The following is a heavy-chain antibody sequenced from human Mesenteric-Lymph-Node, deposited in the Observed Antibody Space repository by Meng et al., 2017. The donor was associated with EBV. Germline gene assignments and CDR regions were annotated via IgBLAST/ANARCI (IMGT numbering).Heavy chain of an antibody. J-gene: IGHJ4*02. Sequence: QVRLQQWGAGLLKPSETLSLTCPVYGESFSGFYWSWVRQAPGKGLEWIGEMNNGGTSNYNPSLESRVTISVDPSKNQFSLNLRSVTAADTAVYYCARVKPSIWFGELFYYFDYWGPGILVTVSS. V-gene: IGHV4-34*01. CDR2: MNNGGTS. D-gene: IGHD3-10*01. CDR3: ARVKPSIWFGELFYYFDY. CDR1: GESFSGFY.